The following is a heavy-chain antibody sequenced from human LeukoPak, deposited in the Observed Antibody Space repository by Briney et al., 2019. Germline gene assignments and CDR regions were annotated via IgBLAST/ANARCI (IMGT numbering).Heavy chain of an antibody. J-gene: IGHJ4*02. CDR1: GFTFSTYW. V-gene: IGHV3-7*04. CDR3: ARGDKFSGDY. CDR2: IHPDGNEK. Sequence: GGSLRLSCAASGFTFSTYWMSWVRQAPGKGLEWVANIHPDGNEKHCVDSVKGRFTISRDNAKNSLYLQMNSLRAEDTAVYYCARGDKFSGDYWGQGTLVTVSS. D-gene: IGHD2-15*01.